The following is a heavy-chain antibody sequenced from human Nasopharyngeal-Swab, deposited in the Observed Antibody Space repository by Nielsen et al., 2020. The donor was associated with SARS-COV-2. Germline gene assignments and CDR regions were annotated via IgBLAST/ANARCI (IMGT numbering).Heavy chain of an antibody. J-gene: IGHJ4*02. D-gene: IGHD3-10*01. CDR2: IYHSGST. CDR1: GGSISSGGYS. CDR3: ARGSGSANFDY. Sequence: SETLSLTCAVSGGSISSGGYSWSWIRQPPGKGLELIGYIYHSGSTYYNLSLKSRVTISVDRSKNQFSLKLSSVTAADTAVYYCARGSGSANFDYWGQGTLVTVSS. V-gene: IGHV4-30-2*01.